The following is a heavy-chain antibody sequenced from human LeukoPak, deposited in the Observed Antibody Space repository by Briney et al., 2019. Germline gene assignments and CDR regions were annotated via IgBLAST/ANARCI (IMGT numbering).Heavy chain of an antibody. J-gene: IGHJ5*02. D-gene: IGHD2-21*01. CDR2: ISSSSSTI. CDR3: VRAYHPGGWFDP. CDR1: GFTFSSYG. Sequence: PGGSLRLSCAASGFTFSSYGMTWVRQAPGKGLEGVSYISSSSSTIYYADSVKGRFTVSRDNAKNSLYLQMNSLTAEDTAVHYCVRAYHPGGWFDPWGQGTLVTVSS. V-gene: IGHV3-48*04.